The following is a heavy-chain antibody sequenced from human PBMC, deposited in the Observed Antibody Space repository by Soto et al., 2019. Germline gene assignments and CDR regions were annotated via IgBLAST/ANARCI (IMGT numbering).Heavy chain of an antibody. V-gene: IGHV3-48*03. CDR2: ISSSGSTI. D-gene: IGHD3-3*01. J-gene: IGHJ6*02. CDR1: GFTFSSYE. Sequence: LRLSCAASGFTFSSYEMNWVRQAPGKGLEWVSYISSSGSTIYYADSVKGRFTISRDNAKNSLYLQMNSLRAEDTAVYYCARSARAYYDFWSGYRDPDYYYGMDVWGQGTTVTVSS. CDR3: ARSARAYYDFWSGYRDPDYYYGMDV.